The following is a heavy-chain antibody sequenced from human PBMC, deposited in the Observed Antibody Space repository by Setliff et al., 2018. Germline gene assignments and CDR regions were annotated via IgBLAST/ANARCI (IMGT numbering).Heavy chain of an antibody. CDR1: GFTFSSYW. J-gene: IGHJ3*02. CDR3: ARVLSRDAHNSRHADAFDI. Sequence: GGSLRLSCAASGFTFSSYWMHWFRQGPGKGLVWVLSINTDGSTKTYADSVKGRSTISRDNAKNALYLQMNSLRAEDTAVYYCARVLSRDAHNSRHADAFDIWGQGTMVTVSS. V-gene: IGHV3-74*01. D-gene: IGHD2-2*01. CDR2: INTDGSTK.